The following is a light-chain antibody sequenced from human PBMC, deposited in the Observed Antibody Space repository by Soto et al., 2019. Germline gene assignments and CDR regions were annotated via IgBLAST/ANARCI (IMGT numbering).Light chain of an antibody. CDR1: SSNIGGNF. CDR3: ATWDDSLSSYV. CDR2: SNN. Sequence: QSVLTQPPSASGTPGQRVTISCSGSSSNIGGNFVSWYQQFPGTAPKLLIYSNNQRPSGVPDRFSGSKSGTSASLAISGLQSEDEADYYCATWDDSLSSYVFGTGTKVTVL. J-gene: IGLJ1*01. V-gene: IGLV1-44*01.